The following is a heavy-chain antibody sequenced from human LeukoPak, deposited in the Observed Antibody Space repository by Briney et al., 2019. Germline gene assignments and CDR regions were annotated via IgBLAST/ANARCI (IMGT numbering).Heavy chain of an antibody. V-gene: IGHV4-34*01. D-gene: IGHD1-26*01. Sequence: PSETLSLTCAVCGGSFSGYYWSWIRQPPRKGLEWIGEINNSGSTNYNPSLKSRVTISVDTSNNQFSLKLSSVAAADTAVYYCARRGDRRSGSYLWDYWGQGTLVTVSS. J-gene: IGHJ4*02. CDR1: GGSFSGYY. CDR3: ARRGDRRSGSYLWDY. CDR2: INNSGST.